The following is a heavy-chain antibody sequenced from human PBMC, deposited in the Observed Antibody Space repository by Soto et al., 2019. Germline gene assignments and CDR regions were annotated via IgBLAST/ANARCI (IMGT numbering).Heavy chain of an antibody. CDR1: GFTFSKYA. V-gene: IGHV3-23*01. CDR3: ATPPLNYYDSSGYYLDY. Sequence: GGSLRLSCAASGFTFSKYAMTWARQAPGKGLEWVSAISDSGSGTYYADSVKGRFTVSRDNSKNTLYLQMHSLRAEDTAVYYCATPPLNYYDSSGYYLDYWGQGTLVTVSS. D-gene: IGHD3-22*01. J-gene: IGHJ4*02. CDR2: ISDSGSGT.